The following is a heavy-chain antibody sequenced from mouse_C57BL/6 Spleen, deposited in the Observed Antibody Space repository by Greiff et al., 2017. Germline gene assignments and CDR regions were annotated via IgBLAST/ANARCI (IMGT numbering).Heavy chain of an antibody. Sequence: EVKLMESGGGLVKPGGSLKLSCAASGFTFSSYAMSWVRQTPEKRLEWVATISDGGSYTYYPDNVKGRFTISRDNAKNNLYLQMSHLKSEDTAMYYCARDVGQEAYFDYWGQGTTLTVSS. CDR2: ISDGGSYT. J-gene: IGHJ2*01. CDR1: GFTFSSYA. CDR3: ARDVGQEAYFDY. D-gene: IGHD3-3*01. V-gene: IGHV5-4*01.